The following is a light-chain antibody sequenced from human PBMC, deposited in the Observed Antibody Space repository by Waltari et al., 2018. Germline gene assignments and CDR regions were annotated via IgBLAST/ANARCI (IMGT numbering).Light chain of an antibody. CDR2: AAS. V-gene: IGKV1-9*01. Sequence: DIQLTQSPSFLSASVGDRVTITCRASQDISNYLAWHQQKPGKAPKLLIYAASTLQSGVPSRFSGSGSGTEFTLTVSSLQPEDFATYYCQQLNSYPPTFGGGTKVEIK. CDR1: QDISNY. CDR3: QQLNSYPPT. J-gene: IGKJ4*01.